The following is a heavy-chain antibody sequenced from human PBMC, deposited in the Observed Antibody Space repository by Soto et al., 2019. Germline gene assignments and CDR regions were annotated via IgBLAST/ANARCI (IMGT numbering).Heavy chain of an antibody. CDR1: GFTVSSNY. J-gene: IGHJ5*02. CDR2: IYSGGST. V-gene: IGHV3-66*01. D-gene: IGHD6-6*01. Sequence: GGSLRLSCAASGFTVSSNYMSWVRQAPGKGLEWVSVIYSGGSTYYADSVKGRFTISRDNSKNTLYLQMNSLRAEDTAVYYCATREYSSSSNWFDPWGQGTLVTVSS. CDR3: ATREYSSSSNWFDP.